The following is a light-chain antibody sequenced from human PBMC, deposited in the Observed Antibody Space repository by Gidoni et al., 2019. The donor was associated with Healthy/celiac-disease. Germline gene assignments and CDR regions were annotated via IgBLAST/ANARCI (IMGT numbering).Light chain of an antibody. CDR2: GNS. CDR3: QSYASSLLV. J-gene: IGLJ2*01. Sequence: QSVLTQPPSVSAAPGQRVTISCTGSSSNIGAGYDVPWYQQLPGTAPKLLIYGNSNRPSGVPDRFSGSKSGTSASLAITGLQAEDEADYYCQSYASSLLVFGGGTKLTVL. CDR1: SSNIGAGYD. V-gene: IGLV1-40*01.